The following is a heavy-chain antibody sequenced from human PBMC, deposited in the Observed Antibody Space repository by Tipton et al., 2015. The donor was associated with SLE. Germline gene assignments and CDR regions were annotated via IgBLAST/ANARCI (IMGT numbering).Heavy chain of an antibody. V-gene: IGHV4-39*07. J-gene: IGHJ6*02. CDR2: IYHSGST. Sequence: TLSLTCTVSGGSISNSSYYWGWIRQPPGKGLEWIGSIYHSGSTSYSPSLKSRVTISLDTSKNHFSLKLRSMTAADTAVYYCARGGCSGGSCYPYYYGMDVWGPGTTVTVSS. CDR1: GGSISNSSYY. CDR3: ARGGCSGGSCYPYYYGMDV. D-gene: IGHD2-15*01.